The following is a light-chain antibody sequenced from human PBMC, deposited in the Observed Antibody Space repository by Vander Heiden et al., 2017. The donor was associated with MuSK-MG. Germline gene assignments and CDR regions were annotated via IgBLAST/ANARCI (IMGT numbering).Light chain of an antibody. CDR3: QKNNSPGF. V-gene: IGKV1-27*01. J-gene: IGKJ3*01. CDR1: QGISNY. CDR2: SAS. Sequence: DIQITQSPSSLSASVGDRVTITCRARQGISNYLAWVQQQTGKVPKRLIYSASTFRFGATCSFSGSGCETDFTLTSSRRQDEDVSNYYVQKNNSPGFFGHGTKVDIK.